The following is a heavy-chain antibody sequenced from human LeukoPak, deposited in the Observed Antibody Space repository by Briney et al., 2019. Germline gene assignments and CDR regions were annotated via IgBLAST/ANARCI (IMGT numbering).Heavy chain of an antibody. CDR3: ARGYSYGLWYFDY. Sequence: SETLSLTCTVSGDSISSGGYYWSWIRQHPGKGLEWIGYIYYSGSTYYNPSLKSRVTISVDTSKSQFSLKLTSVTAADTAVYYCARGYSYGLWYFDYWGQGTLVTVSS. CDR2: IYYSGST. V-gene: IGHV4-31*03. D-gene: IGHD5-18*01. J-gene: IGHJ4*02. CDR1: GDSISSGGYY.